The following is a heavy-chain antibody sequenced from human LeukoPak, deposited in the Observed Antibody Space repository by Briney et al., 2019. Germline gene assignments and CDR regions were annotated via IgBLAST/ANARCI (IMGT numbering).Heavy chain of an antibody. J-gene: IGHJ3*02. CDR3: AGSASGSHDAFDI. V-gene: IGHV1-46*01. CDR1: GYTFTSNY. D-gene: IGHD1-26*01. CDR2: ISPSGGST. Sequence: GASVKVSCKAFGYTFTSNYMHWVRQAPGQGPEWMGVISPSGGSTTYAQKFQGRVTLTRDMSTSTDYLELSSLRSEDTAVYYCAGSASGSHDAFDIWGQGTMVTVSS.